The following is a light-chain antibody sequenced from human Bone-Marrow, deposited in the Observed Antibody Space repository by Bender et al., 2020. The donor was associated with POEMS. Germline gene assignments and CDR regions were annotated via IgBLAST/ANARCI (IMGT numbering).Light chain of an antibody. CDR2: DVS. V-gene: IGLV2-14*03. CDR1: SNNIGNYRF. J-gene: IGLJ3*02. Sequence: QSALTQPASVSGSPGQSITISCTGSSNNIGNYRFVSWYQQHPGKAPKLIIYDVSNLPSGVSHRFSGSKSGNTASLTISGLQAEDEADYYCSSYTTSNICVFGGGTKLTVL. CDR3: SSYTTSNICV.